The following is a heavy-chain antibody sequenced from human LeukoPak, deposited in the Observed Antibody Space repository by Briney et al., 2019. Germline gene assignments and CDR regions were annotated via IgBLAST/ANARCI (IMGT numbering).Heavy chain of an antibody. CDR1: GFTVSSNY. V-gene: IGHV3-53*01. J-gene: IGHJ4*02. CDR3: ARETDCGGDCYTFDY. CDR2: IYSGGST. Sequence: PGGSLRLSCAASGFTVSSNYMSWVRQAPGKGLEWVSVIYSGGSTYYADSVKGRFTICRDNSKNTLYLQMNSLRAEDTAVYYCARETDCGGDCYTFDYWGQGTLVTVSS. D-gene: IGHD2-21*02.